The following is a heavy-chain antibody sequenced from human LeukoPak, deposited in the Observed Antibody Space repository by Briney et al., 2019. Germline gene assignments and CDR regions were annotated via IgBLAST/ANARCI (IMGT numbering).Heavy chain of an antibody. D-gene: IGHD5-24*01. CDR1: GGSISSYY. CDR3: AGQMATMTVDY. Sequence: SETLSLTCTVSGGSISSYYWSWIRPPPGKGLEWIGYIYYSGSTNYNPSLKSRVTISVDTSKNQFSLKLSSVTAADTAVYYCAGQMATMTVDYWGQGTLVTVSS. J-gene: IGHJ4*02. CDR2: IYYSGST. V-gene: IGHV4-59*01.